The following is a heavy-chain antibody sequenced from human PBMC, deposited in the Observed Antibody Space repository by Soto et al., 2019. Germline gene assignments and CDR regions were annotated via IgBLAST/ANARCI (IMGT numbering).Heavy chain of an antibody. V-gene: IGHV3-7*01. J-gene: IGHJ4*02. CDR3: TRGHPSIYNY. Sequence: GGSLRLSCAASGFTFSNYWMSWVRQAPGKGLEWVANIKEDGSEKYYVDSVKGRFTISRDNAKNSLYLQMSSLRPEDTAVYYCTRGHPSIYNYWGQGTLVTVSS. CDR2: IKEDGSEK. CDR1: GFTFSNYW. D-gene: IGHD4-4*01.